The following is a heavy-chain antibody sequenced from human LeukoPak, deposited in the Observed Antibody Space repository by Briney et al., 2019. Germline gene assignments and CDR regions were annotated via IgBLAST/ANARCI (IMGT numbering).Heavy chain of an antibody. CDR1: GYTFTSYA. CDR3: ARDRGWFGELPYNWFDP. CDR2: LNAGNGNT. J-gene: IGHJ5*02. Sequence: GASVKVSCKASGYTFTSYAMHWVRQAPGQRLEWMGWLNAGNGNTKYSQKFQGRVTITRDTSASTAYMELSSLRSEDTAVYYCARDRGWFGELPYNWFDPWGQGTLVTVSS. V-gene: IGHV1-3*01. D-gene: IGHD3-10*01.